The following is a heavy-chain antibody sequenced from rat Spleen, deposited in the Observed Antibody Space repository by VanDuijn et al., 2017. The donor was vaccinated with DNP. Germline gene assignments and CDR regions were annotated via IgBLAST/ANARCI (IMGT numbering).Heavy chain of an antibody. CDR1: GLTFSDYA. Sequence: EVQLVESGGGLVQPGRSLKLSCAASGLTFSDYAMAWVRQAPKKGLEWVATIIHYVSSIYYRDSVKGRFTISRDNAKSTLYLQMDSLRSEDTATYYCARSDSYGFPYWGQGTLVTVSS. CDR2: IIHYVSSI. V-gene: IGHV5-17*01. D-gene: IGHD1-2*01. CDR3: ARSDSYGFPY. J-gene: IGHJ3*01.